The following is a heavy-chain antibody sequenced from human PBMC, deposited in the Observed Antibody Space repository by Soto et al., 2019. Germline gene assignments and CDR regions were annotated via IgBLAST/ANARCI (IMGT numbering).Heavy chain of an antibody. CDR2: ISSSGDST. J-gene: IGHJ3*02. CDR1: GFMFSTYA. D-gene: IGHD4-17*01. CDR3: AHPRGYGVFDAVDI. Sequence: GGSLRLSCAASGFMFSTYAMNWVRQTPGKGLEWVSAISSSGDSTYYAESVRGRLTISRDNSINTLYLQMRSLRPEDTAVYYCAHPRGYGVFDAVDIWGQGTMVTVSS. V-gene: IGHV3-23*01.